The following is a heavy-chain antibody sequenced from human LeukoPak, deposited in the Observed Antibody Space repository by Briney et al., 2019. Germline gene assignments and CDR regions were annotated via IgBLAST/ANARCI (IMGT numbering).Heavy chain of an antibody. CDR1: GFTLGSFA. J-gene: IGHJ4*02. CDR2: IVGSGGIT. V-gene: IGHV3-23*01. D-gene: IGHD6-19*01. Sequence: PGGSLTLSCVASGFTLGSFAMYWVRQAPGKGLEWVSGIVGSGGITSYADSVQGRFTISRDNSKNTVYLQMNSLRDEDTAIYYCAKTTVGYSSGRYPGWPADSWGQGAPVIVSS. CDR3: AKTTVGYSSGRYPGWPADS.